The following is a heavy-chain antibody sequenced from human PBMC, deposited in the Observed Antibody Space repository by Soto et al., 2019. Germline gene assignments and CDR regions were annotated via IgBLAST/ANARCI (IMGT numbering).Heavy chain of an antibody. D-gene: IGHD3-3*01. J-gene: IGHJ6*03. V-gene: IGHV3-66*01. CDR3: AREDFWSGYGKYYYYYMDV. CDR2: IYSGGST. CDR1: GFTVSSNY. Sequence: GGSLRLSCAASGFTVSSNYMSWVRQAPGKGLEWVSVIYSGGSTYYADSVKGRFTISRDNSKNTLYLQMNSLRAEDTAVYYCAREDFWSGYGKYYYYYMDVWGKGTTVTVSS.